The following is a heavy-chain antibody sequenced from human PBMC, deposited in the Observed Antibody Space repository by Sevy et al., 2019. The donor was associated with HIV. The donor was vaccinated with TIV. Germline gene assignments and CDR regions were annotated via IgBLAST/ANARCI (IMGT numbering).Heavy chain of an antibody. J-gene: IGHJ5*02. CDR2: IYYSGST. Sequence: SETLSLTCTVSGGSISSSSYYWGWIRQPPGKGLEWIGSIYYSGSTYYNPSLKSRVTISVDTSKNQFSLKLSSVTAADTAVYYCARHWVGGRAVAGPNWFDPWGPGTLVTVSS. CDR3: ARHWVGGRAVAGPNWFDP. D-gene: IGHD6-19*01. CDR1: GGSISSSSYY. V-gene: IGHV4-39*01.